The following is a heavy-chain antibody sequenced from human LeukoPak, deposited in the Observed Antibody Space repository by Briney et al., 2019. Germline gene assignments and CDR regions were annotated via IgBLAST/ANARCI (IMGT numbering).Heavy chain of an antibody. D-gene: IGHD3-22*01. V-gene: IGHV1-2*02. CDR3: ARVMSSYYYDSSGYLED. J-gene: IGHJ4*02. Sequence: ASVKVSCKASGYTFTGNYMHWVRQAPGQGLEWMGWINPNSGGTNYAQKFQGRVTMTRDTSIGTAYMELNRLRSDDTAVYYCARVMSSYYYDSSGYLEDWGQGTLVTVSS. CDR1: GYTFTGNY. CDR2: INPNSGGT.